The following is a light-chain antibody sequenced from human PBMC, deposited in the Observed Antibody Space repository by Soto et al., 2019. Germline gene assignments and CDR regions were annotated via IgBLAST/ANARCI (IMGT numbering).Light chain of an antibody. J-gene: IGKJ1*01. Sequence: EIVMTQSRATLSVSPGERATLSCRASQSVSSNLAWYLQKPGQAPRLLIYGASTRATGIPARFSGSGSGTEFTLTISSLQSEDFAVYYCQQYNNWPTWTFGQGTKVDIK. CDR3: QQYNNWPTWT. CDR2: GAS. V-gene: IGKV3-15*01. CDR1: QSVSSN.